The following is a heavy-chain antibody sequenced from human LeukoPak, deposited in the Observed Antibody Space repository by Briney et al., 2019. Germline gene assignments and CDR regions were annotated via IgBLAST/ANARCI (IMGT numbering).Heavy chain of an antibody. D-gene: IGHD5-12*01. CDR2: IIPIFGTA. CDR1: GGTFSSYA. J-gene: IGHJ3*02. V-gene: IGHV1-69*13. Sequence: GASVKVSCKASGGTFSSYAISWVRQAPGQGLEWMGGIIPIFGTANYAQKFQGRVTITADESTSTAYMELSSLRSEGTAVYYCAREDAGAVATRLDAFDIWGQGTMVTVSS. CDR3: AREDAGAVATRLDAFDI.